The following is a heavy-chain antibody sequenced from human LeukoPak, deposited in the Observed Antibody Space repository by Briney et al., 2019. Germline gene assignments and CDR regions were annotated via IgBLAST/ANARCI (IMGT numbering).Heavy chain of an antibody. CDR2: ITGSGGNT. CDR1: GFIFSSYS. CDR3: AKAASSSWPSYYYGMDV. D-gene: IGHD6-13*01. J-gene: IGHJ6*02. Sequence: GGSLRLSCAASGFIFSSYSMSWVRQAPGKGLEWVSVITGSGGNTYYADSVKGRFAISKDNSKNTVYLQMSSLRVDDTAVYYCAKAASSSWPSYYYGMDVWGQGTTVTVSS. V-gene: IGHV3-23*01.